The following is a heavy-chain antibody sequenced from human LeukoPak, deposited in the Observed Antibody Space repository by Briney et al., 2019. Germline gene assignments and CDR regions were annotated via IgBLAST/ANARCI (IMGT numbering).Heavy chain of an antibody. CDR1: GFTFSSYS. D-gene: IGHD4-17*01. CDR2: ISSSSSYI. Sequence: GGSLRLSCAASGFTFSSYSMNWVRQAPGKGLEWVSSISSSSSYIYYADSVKGRFTISRDNAKNSLYLQMNSLRAEDTAVYYCARGNYGDFRNYFDYWGQGTLVTVSS. CDR3: ARGNYGDFRNYFDY. V-gene: IGHV3-21*01. J-gene: IGHJ4*02.